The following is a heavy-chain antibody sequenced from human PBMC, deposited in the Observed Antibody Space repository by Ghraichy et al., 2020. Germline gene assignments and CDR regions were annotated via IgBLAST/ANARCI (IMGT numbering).Heavy chain of an antibody. Sequence: SETLSLTCTVSGGSISNYYWSWIRQPPAKGLEWIGYIYYSGSTNYNPSLKSRVTISVDTSKNQFSLKLSSVTAADTAVYYCARDHITAAGTSTFDYWGQGTLVTVSS. D-gene: IGHD6-13*01. V-gene: IGHV4-59*01. J-gene: IGHJ4*02. CDR3: ARDHITAAGTSTFDY. CDR2: IYYSGST. CDR1: GGSISNYY.